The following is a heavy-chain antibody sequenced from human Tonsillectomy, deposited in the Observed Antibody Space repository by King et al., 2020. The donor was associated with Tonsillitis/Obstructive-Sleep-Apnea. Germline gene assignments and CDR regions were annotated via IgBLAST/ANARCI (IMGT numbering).Heavy chain of an antibody. D-gene: IGHD2-8*01. J-gene: IGHJ3*02. CDR3: ARDMVLEAGGDSFDI. V-gene: IGHV4-59*01. CDR2: IYDSGST. Sequence: VQLQESGPGLVKSSETLSLTCTVSGGSISRYYWSWIRQPPGKGLEWIGYIYDSGSTNYNPSLKSRVTISVDTSKNQFSLKLTSVTAADTAVYYCARDMVLEAGGDSFDIWGQGPMVTVSS. CDR1: GGSISRYY.